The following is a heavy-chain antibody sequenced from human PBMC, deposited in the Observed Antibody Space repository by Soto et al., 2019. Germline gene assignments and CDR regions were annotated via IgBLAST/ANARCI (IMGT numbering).Heavy chain of an antibody. CDR1: GYNFTNYW. CDR3: ARQGYYMDV. CDR2: IYPGDSDT. J-gene: IGHJ6*03. Sequence: PGESLKISCKGSGYNFTNYWIVWVRQMPGKGPEWMGIIYPGDSDTRYSPSFQGQVTISADKSITTAYLQWSSLKASDTAMYYCARQGYYMDVWGKGTTVTVSS. V-gene: IGHV5-51*01.